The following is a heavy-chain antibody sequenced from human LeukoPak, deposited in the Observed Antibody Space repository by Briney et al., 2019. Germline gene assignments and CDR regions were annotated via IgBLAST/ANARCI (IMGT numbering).Heavy chain of an antibody. CDR2: IYYSGST. Sequence: PSETLSLTCTVSGGSISSNDYYWDWIRQPPGMGLEYIGSIYYSGSTYYNPSLKSRVTISVDTSKNQFSLKLSSVTAADTAVYYCARLPRVPGWGSYPKGVFDYWGQGTLVTVSS. V-gene: IGHV4-39*07. J-gene: IGHJ4*02. D-gene: IGHD1-26*01. CDR3: ARLPRVPGWGSYPKGVFDY. CDR1: GGSISSNDYY.